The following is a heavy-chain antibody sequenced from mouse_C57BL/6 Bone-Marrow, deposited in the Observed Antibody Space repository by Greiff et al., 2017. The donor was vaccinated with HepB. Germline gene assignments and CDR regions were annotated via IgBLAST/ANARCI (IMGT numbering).Heavy chain of an antibody. Sequence: LVESGAELMKPGASVKLSCKATGYTFTGYWIEWVKQRPGHGLEWIGEILPGSGSTNYNEKFKGKATFTADTSSNTAYMQLSSLTTEDSAIYYCARSGAYYSNYVRYFDVWGTGTTVTVSS. CDR1: GYTFTGYW. CDR3: ARSGAYYSNYVRYFDV. J-gene: IGHJ1*03. V-gene: IGHV1-9*01. CDR2: ILPGSGST. D-gene: IGHD2-5*01.